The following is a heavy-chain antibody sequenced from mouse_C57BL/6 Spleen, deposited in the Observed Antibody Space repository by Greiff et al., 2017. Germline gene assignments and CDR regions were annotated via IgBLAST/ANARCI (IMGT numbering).Heavy chain of an antibody. CDR2: IYPGDGDT. CDR3: ARSWYYGSSYQFAY. J-gene: IGHJ3*01. CDR1: GYAFSSYW. V-gene: IGHV1-80*01. D-gene: IGHD1-1*01. Sequence: QVHVKQSGAELVKPGASVKISCKASGYAFSSYWMNWVKQRPGKGLEWIGQIYPGDGDTNYNGKFKGKATLTADKSSSTAYMQLSSLTSEDSAVYFCARSWYYGSSYQFAYWGQGTLVTVSA.